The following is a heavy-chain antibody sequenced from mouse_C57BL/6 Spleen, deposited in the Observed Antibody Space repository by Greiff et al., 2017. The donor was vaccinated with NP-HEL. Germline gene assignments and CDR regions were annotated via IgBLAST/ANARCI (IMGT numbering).Heavy chain of an antibody. D-gene: IGHD2-1*01. J-gene: IGHJ2*01. CDR2: IYPRSGNT. V-gene: IGHV1-81*01. Sequence: VQLVESGAELARPGASVKLSCKASGYTFTSYGISWVKQRTGQGLEWIGEIYPRSGNTYYNEKFKGKATLTADKSSSTAYMELRSLTSEDSAVYFCASPYGNYYYFDYWGQGTTLTVSS. CDR1: GYTFTSYG. CDR3: ASPYGNYYYFDY.